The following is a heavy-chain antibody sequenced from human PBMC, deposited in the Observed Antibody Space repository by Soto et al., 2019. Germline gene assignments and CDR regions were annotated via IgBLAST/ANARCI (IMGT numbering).Heavy chain of an antibody. D-gene: IGHD1-26*01. J-gene: IGHJ5*02. CDR2: IYWDDDK. Sequence: SGPTLVNPTQTLTLTCTFSGFSLSTSGVGVGWIRQPPGKALEWLALIYWDDDKRYSPSLKSRLTITKDTSKNQVVLTMTNMDPVDTATYYCAHRPPPAYYGPLWFDPWGQGTLVTVSS. CDR1: GFSLSTSGVG. CDR3: AHRPPPAYYGPLWFDP. V-gene: IGHV2-5*02.